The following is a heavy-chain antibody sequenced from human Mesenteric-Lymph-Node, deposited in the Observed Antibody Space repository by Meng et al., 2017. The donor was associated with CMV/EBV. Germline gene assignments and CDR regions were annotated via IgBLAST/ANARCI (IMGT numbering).Heavy chain of an antibody. V-gene: IGHV3-48*01. CDR1: GFTFSSYS. D-gene: IGHD3-10*01. Sequence: GGSLRLSCAASGFTFSSYSMNWVRQAPGKGLEWVSYISSSGSTIYYADSVKGRFTISRDNAKNSLYLQMNSLRAEDTAVYYCARPLHGGTMRRHYYYGMDVWGQGTTVTVSS. CDR3: ARPLHGGTMRRHYYYGMDV. J-gene: IGHJ6*02. CDR2: ISSSGSTI.